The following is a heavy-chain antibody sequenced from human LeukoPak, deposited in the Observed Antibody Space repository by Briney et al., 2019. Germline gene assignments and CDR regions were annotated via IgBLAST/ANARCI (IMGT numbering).Heavy chain of an antibody. V-gene: IGHV1-18*01. CDR2: ISAYNDNT. CDR1: GYTFTSYG. Sequence: GASVKVSCKASGYTFTSYGISWVRQAPGQGLEWMGWISAYNDNTNYAQKLQGRVAMTSDTSTSAAYMELRSLRSDDTAVYYCARDSPTVVTRWFAFDIWGQGTMVIVSS. J-gene: IGHJ3*02. D-gene: IGHD4-23*01. CDR3: ARDSPTVVTRWFAFDI.